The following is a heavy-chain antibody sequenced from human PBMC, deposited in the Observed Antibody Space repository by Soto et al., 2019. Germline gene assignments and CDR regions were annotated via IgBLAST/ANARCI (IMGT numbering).Heavy chain of an antibody. Sequence: SDTLSLTCAVYGGSFSGYYWSWIRQPPGKGLEWIGEINHSGSTNYNPSLKSRVTISVDTSKKQFSLKLSYVTAANTAVYYCARVRRDCYRLDYWGQGTLVTVSS. J-gene: IGHJ4*02. CDR3: ARVRRDCYRLDY. CDR1: GGSFSGYY. D-gene: IGHD2-21*01. V-gene: IGHV4-34*01. CDR2: INHSGST.